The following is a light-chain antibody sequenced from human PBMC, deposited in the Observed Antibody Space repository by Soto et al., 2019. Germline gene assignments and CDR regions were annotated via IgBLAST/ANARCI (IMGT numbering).Light chain of an antibody. CDR2: GAS. V-gene: IGKV3-15*01. J-gene: IGKJ1*01. CDR1: QSVSTN. CDR3: QQYNNWPWT. Sequence: EIVMTQSPATLSVSPGERATLSCRASQSVSTNLAWYKQKPGQAPRLLIYGASTRGTGIPARFSGSGSGTEFTLTISSRQSEDFAISYCQQYNNWPWTFGQGTKVDIK.